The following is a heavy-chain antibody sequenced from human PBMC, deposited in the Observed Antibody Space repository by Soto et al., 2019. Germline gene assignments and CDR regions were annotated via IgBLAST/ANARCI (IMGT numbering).Heavy chain of an antibody. J-gene: IGHJ6*02. CDR3: ARWMGSTVTTQGLGYYYGMDV. V-gene: IGHV1-69*13. Sequence: GASVKVSCKASGGTFSSYAISWARQAPGQGLEWMGGIIPIFGTANYAQKFQGRVTITADESTSTAYMELSSLRSEDTAVYYCARWMGSTVTTQGLGYYYGMDVWGQGTTVTVSS. CDR2: IIPIFGTA. CDR1: GGTFSSYA. D-gene: IGHD4-17*01.